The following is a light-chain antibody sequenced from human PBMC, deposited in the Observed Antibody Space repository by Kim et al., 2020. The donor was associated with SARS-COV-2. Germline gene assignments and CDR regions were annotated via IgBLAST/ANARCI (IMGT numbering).Light chain of an antibody. V-gene: IGLV3-19*01. CDR3: NSRDSNDNVV. Sequence: VALGQTVRITCQGDSIRSYDATWYQKKPGQAPIVVIDGKNNRPSGIPDRFAGSSSGNTASLTITGTQAGDEADYYCNSRDSNDNVVFGGGTQLTVL. J-gene: IGLJ2*01. CDR1: SIRSYD. CDR2: GKN.